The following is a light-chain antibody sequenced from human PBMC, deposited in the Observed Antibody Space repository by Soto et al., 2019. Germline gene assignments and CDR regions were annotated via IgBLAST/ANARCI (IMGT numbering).Light chain of an antibody. Sequence: DKLMSQSPATLSVSLGERVTLSCRASQNIHNHMSWFLQKPGQTPRLLIYDAIIRAPDVPARFSGSWSGTEFTLTINSLQPEDFAVYYCQHRSNWPPFTFGPGT. J-gene: IGKJ3*01. V-gene: IGKV3-15*01. CDR2: DAI. CDR3: QHRSNWPPFT. CDR1: QNIHNH.